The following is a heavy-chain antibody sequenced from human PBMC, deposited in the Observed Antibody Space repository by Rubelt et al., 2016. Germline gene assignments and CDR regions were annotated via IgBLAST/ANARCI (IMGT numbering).Heavy chain of an antibody. Sequence: KASGYTFTSYGISWVRQAPGQGLEWMGWISAYNGNTNYAQKLQGRVTMTTDTSTSTAYMELRSLRSDDTAVYYCARDPNPFGEQWLVPFDYWGQGTLVTVSS. CDR2: ISAYNGNT. V-gene: IGHV1-18*01. J-gene: IGHJ4*02. CDR3: ARDPNPFGEQWLVPFDY. CDR1: GYTFTSYG. D-gene: IGHD6-19*01.